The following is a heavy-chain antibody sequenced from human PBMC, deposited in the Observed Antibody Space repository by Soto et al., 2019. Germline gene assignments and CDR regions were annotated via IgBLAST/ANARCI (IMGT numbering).Heavy chain of an antibody. CDR2: ISGSSGNA. CDR1: GYTFTKYG. CDR3: AREMAGLGGEYDY. J-gene: IGHJ4*02. V-gene: IGHV1-18*01. D-gene: IGHD3-16*01. Sequence: QVQLVQSGAEVKNPGASVKVSGKTSGYTFTKYGVGWVRQAPGQGLEWMGWISGSSGNANYAAKVKGRITLTTDTSTSTANIELRSLRSDDTAVYYCAREMAGLGGEYDYWRQGTLVTVSS.